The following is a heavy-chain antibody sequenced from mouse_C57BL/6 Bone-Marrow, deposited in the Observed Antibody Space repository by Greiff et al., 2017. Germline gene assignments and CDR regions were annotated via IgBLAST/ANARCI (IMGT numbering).Heavy chain of an antibody. CDR2: IYPRSGNT. Sequence: QVQLQQSGAELARPGASVKLSCKASGYTFTSYGISWVKQRTGQGLEWIGEIYPRSGNTYYNEKFKGKATLTADKSSSTAYMELRSLTSEDSAVYFCAREGVWLGWYFDVWGTGTTLTVSS. V-gene: IGHV1-81*01. D-gene: IGHD2-2*01. CDR1: GYTFTSYG. CDR3: AREGVWLGWYFDV. J-gene: IGHJ1*03.